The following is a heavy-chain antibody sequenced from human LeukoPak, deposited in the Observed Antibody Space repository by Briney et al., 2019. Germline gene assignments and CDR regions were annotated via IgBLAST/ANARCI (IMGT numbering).Heavy chain of an antibody. CDR1: GYSFTTYY. CDR3: VRENVDTAMVDDAFDI. D-gene: IGHD5-18*01. J-gene: IGHJ3*02. Sequence: ASVKVSCKASGYSFTTYYMHWVRQSPGQGLEWMGIINPSGGSTSYAQKFQGRVTMTRDMTTSTVYMELSSLRSEDTAVYYCVRENVDTAMVDDAFDIWGQGTMVTVSS. CDR2: INPSGGST. V-gene: IGHV1-46*01.